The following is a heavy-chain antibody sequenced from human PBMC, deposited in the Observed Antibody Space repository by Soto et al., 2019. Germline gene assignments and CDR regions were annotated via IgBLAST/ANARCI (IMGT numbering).Heavy chain of an antibody. CDR3: AKSSNVVATEGLNY. Sequence: GGSLRLSCAASGFTFSSYGMHWVRQAPGKGLEWVAVISYDGSNKYYADSVKGRFTISRDNSKNTLYLQMNSLRAEDTAVYYCAKSSNVVATEGLNYWGQGTLVTVSS. CDR2: ISYDGSNK. CDR1: GFTFSSYG. J-gene: IGHJ4*02. D-gene: IGHD5-12*01. V-gene: IGHV3-30*18.